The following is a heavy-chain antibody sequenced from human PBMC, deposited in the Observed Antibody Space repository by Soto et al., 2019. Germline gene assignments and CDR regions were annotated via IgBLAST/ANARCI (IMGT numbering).Heavy chain of an antibody. D-gene: IGHD3-10*01. J-gene: IGHJ3*02. Sequence: SETLSLTCTVSGGSISSSSYYWGWIRQPPGKGLEWIGSIYYSGSTYYNPSLKSRVTISVDTSKNQFTLKLSSVTAADTAVYYCARRGFGAIRALDIWGQGTMVTVSS. CDR3: ARRGFGAIRALDI. CDR1: GGSISSSSYY. CDR2: IYYSGST. V-gene: IGHV4-39*01.